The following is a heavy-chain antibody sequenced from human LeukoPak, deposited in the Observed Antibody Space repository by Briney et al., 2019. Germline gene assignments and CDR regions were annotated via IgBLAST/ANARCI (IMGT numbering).Heavy chain of an antibody. J-gene: IGHJ3*02. CDR1: GFTFSSYW. D-gene: IGHD3-3*02. Sequence: GGSLRLSCAASGFTFSSYWMSWVRQAPGKGLEWVAVISYDGPNKYYADSVKGRFTISRDDSKNTLYLQMNSLRAEDTAVYYCAKIRPPAYDIWGQGTMVTVSS. CDR3: AKIRPPAYDI. V-gene: IGHV3-30*18. CDR2: ISYDGPNK.